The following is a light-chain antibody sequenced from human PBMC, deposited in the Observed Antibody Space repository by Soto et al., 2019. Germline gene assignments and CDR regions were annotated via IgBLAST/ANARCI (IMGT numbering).Light chain of an antibody. Sequence: QLVLTQSPSVSASLGASVKLTCTLSSGHSNYAIAWHQQQSEKGPRYLMKLNSDGSHSKGAGIPDRFSGSSSGAERYLTIARPQSEDEAAYYCQTWGSGIVVLGGETKLTVL. J-gene: IGLJ2*01. V-gene: IGLV4-69*01. CDR3: QTWGSGIVV. CDR1: SGHSNYA. CDR2: LNSDGSH.